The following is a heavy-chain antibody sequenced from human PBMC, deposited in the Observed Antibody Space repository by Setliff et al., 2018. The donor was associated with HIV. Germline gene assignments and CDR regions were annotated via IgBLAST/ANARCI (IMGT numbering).Heavy chain of an antibody. CDR2: IGPYNDRT. CDR3: ASDDGGYNYAEAFGV. J-gene: IGHJ3*01. V-gene: IGHV1-18*01. Sequence: ASVKVSCKTSGYMFIAYGMSWVRRAPGQGLEWMGWIGPYNDRTEYAQKFQGRVSLTIDTSASTAYMELRSLRSDDTAVYYCASDDGGYNYAEAFGVWGQGTMVTVSS. CDR1: GYMFIAYG. D-gene: IGHD3-16*01.